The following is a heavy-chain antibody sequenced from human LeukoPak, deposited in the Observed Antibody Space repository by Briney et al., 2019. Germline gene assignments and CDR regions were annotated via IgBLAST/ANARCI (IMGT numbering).Heavy chain of an antibody. CDR1: GGSISSSSYC. Sequence: SETLSLTCTVSGGSISSSSYCWGWIRQPPGKGLEWLGSIYYSGSTYYNPSLKSRVTLSVDTSKNQFSLKLSSVTAADTAVYYCARVGPIAAAGTVYFDYWGQGTLVTVSS. V-gene: IGHV4-39*07. J-gene: IGHJ4*02. D-gene: IGHD6-13*01. CDR2: IYYSGST. CDR3: ARVGPIAAAGTVYFDY.